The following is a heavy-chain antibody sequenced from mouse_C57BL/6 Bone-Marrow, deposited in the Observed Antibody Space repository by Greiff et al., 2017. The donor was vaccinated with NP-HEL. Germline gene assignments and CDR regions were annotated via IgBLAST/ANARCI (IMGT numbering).Heavy chain of an antibody. CDR3: ARRYYGSSLLAMDY. V-gene: IGHV1-31*01. J-gene: IGHJ4*01. CDR2: IYPYNGVS. CDR1: GYSFTGYY. D-gene: IGHD1-1*01. Sequence: EVKLMESGPELVKPGASVKISCKASGYSFTGYYMHWVKQSHGNILDWIGYIYPYNGVSSYNQKFKGKATLTVDKSSSTAYMELRSLTSEDSAVYYCARRYYGSSLLAMDYWGQGTSVTVSS.